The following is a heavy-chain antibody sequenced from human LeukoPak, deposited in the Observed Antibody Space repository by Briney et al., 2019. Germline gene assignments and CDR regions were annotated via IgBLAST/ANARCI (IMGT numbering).Heavy chain of an antibody. CDR2: ISAYNGNT. CDR1: GYTFTSYG. D-gene: IGHD1-26*01. J-gene: IGHJ4*02. Sequence: ASVKVSCKASGYTFTSYGISWVRQSPGQGLEWMGWISAYNGNTNYAQKLQGRVTMTTDTSTSTAYMELRSLRSDDTAVYYCARDLLLVGATAYWGQGTLVTVSS. V-gene: IGHV1-18*01. CDR3: ARDLLLVGATAY.